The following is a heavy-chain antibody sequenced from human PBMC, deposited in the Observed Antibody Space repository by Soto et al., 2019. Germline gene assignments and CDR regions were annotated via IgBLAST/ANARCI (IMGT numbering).Heavy chain of an antibody. J-gene: IGHJ5*02. CDR1: GGTFSSYA. D-gene: IGHD6-19*01. CDR2: RIPSFGTA. V-gene: IGHV1-69*01. Sequence: QVQLVQSGAEVKKPGSSVKVSCKASGGTFSSYAISWVRQAHGQGLKWVGGRIPSFGTANYAQKFQGRFRITAYQSTSSAYMELSSIRSEETAVYFCACGGYSRGWSEGNNWFDPWGQGTLVTVSS. CDR3: ACGGYSRGWSEGNNWFDP.